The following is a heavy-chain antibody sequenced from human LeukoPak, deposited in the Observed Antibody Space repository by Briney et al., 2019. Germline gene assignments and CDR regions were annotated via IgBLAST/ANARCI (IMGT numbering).Heavy chain of an antibody. CDR3: ARDPYGENWFDP. CDR1: GGSFSGYY. CDR2: INHSGST. D-gene: IGHD3-10*01. Sequence: SETLSLTCAVYGGSFSGYYWSWIRQPPGKGLEWIGEINHSGSTNYNPSLKRRVTISVDTSKNQFSLKLSSVTAADAAVYYCARDPYGENWFDPWGQGTLVTVSS. J-gene: IGHJ5*02. V-gene: IGHV4-34*01.